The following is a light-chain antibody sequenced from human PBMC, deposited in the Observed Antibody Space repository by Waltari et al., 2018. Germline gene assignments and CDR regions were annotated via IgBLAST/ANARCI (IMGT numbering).Light chain of an antibody. CDR3: QQYNTAPLT. CDR2: WTS. Sequence: DIVMTQSPDSRAVSLGERATIHSKSSQTVLNSFNNKNCLAWYQQKPGQPPNLRIYWTSTRESGVPDRFSGSGSGTDFTLTISSLQAEDVAVYYCQQYNTAPLTFGGGTKVEIK. J-gene: IGKJ4*01. V-gene: IGKV4-1*01. CDR1: QTVLNSFNNKNC.